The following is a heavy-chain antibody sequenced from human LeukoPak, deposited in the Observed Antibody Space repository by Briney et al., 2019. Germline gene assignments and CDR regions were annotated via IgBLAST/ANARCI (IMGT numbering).Heavy chain of an antibody. CDR3: AMVRGYYYHGLDV. CDR1: GFSFGDYY. Sequence: GGSLRLSCAASGFSFGDYYMSWIRQAPGKGLVWVSRINSDGSSTSYADSVNGRFTISRDNAMNTPYLQINSVRAEDTAVYYCAMVRGYYYHGLDVWGQGTTVTVSS. CDR2: INSDGSST. D-gene: IGHD3-10*01. V-gene: IGHV3-74*01. J-gene: IGHJ6*02.